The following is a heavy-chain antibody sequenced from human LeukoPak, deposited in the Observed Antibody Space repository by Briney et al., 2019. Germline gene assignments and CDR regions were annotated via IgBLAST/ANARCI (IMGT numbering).Heavy chain of an antibody. CDR1: GYSISGGYY. D-gene: IGHD4-23*01. V-gene: IGHV4-38-2*01. CDR3: ASSGRWDYYYMDV. J-gene: IGHJ6*03. CDR2: IYHSGST. Sequence: KPSETLSLTCAVSGYSISGGYYWGWIRQPPGKGLEWIGSIYHSGSTYYNPPLKSRVTISVDTSKNQFSLKLSSVTAADTAVYYCASSGRWDYYYMDVWGKGTTVTVSS.